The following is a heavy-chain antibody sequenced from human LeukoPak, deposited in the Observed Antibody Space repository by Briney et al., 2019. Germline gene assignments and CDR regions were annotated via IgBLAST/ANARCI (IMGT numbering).Heavy chain of an antibody. D-gene: IGHD2-21*02. CDR3: ARESVVVTAIPFTNWFDP. Sequence: SQTLSLTCAISGDSVSSNSAAWNWIRQSPSRGLEWLGRTYYRSKWYNDYAVSVKSRITINPDTSKNQFSLQLNSVTPEDTAVYYCARESVVVTAIPFTNWFDPWGQGTLVTVSS. J-gene: IGHJ5*02. CDR1: GDSVSSNSAA. CDR2: TYYRSKWYN. V-gene: IGHV6-1*01.